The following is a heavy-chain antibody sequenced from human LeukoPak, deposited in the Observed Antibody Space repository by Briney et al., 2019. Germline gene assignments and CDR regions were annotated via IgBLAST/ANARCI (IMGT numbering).Heavy chain of an antibody. J-gene: IGHJ5*02. Sequence: PSETLSLTCTVSGGSISSYYWSWIRQPPGKGLEWIGYSGSTNYNPSLKSRVTISVDTSKNQFSLKLSSVTAADTAVYYCAREMATTGNWFDPWGQGTLVTVSS. CDR2: SGST. CDR3: AREMATTGNWFDP. CDR1: GGSISSYY. D-gene: IGHD5-24*01. V-gene: IGHV4-59*01.